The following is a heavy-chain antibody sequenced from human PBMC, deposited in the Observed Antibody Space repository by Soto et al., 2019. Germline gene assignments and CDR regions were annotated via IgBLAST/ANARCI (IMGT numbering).Heavy chain of an antibody. J-gene: IGHJ5*02. CDR3: AKDRYGYCSSTSCPNWFDP. V-gene: IGHV3-30*18. Sequence: LRLSCAASGFTFSSYGMHWVRQAPGKGLEWVAVISYDGSNKYYADSVKGRFTISRDNSKNTLYLQMNSLRAEDTAVYYCAKDRYGYCSSTSCPNWFDPWGQGTLVTVSS. D-gene: IGHD2-2*01. CDR2: ISYDGSNK. CDR1: GFTFSSYG.